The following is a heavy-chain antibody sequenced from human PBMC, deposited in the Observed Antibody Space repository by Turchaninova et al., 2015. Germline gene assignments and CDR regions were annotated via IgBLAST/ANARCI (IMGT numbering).Heavy chain of an antibody. CDR2: IIPIFGSA. J-gene: IGHJ4*02. CDR3: ARVGSGYVGPFDY. D-gene: IGHD5-12*01. Sequence: QVQLVQSGAGVKKPGSSVKVSCKTSGGTFRSYAIRWVRQSPGQGLEWMGGIIPIFGSANYAQKFQGRVTITADESTSTAYMELSSLRSEDTAVYYCARVGSGYVGPFDYWGQGTLVTVSS. V-gene: IGHV1-69*01. CDR1: GGTFRSYA.